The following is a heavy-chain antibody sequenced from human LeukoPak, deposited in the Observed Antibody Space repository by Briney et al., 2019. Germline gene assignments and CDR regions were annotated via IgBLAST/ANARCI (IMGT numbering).Heavy chain of an antibody. Sequence: SQTLSLTCAVSGGSISSGGYSWSWIRQPPGKGLEWIGYIYHSGSTYYNPSLKSRVTISVDRSKNQFSLKLSSVTAADTAVYYCASSRNFDWLLPSDYWGQGTLVTVSS. J-gene: IGHJ4*02. CDR1: GGSISSGGYS. V-gene: IGHV4-30-2*01. D-gene: IGHD3-9*01. CDR2: IYHSGST. CDR3: ASSRNFDWLLPSDY.